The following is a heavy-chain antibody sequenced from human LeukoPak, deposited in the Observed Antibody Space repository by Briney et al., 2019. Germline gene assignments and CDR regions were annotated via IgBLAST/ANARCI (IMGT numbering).Heavy chain of an antibody. CDR2: IFPSGGEI. V-gene: IGHV3-23*01. CDR3: ATYRQVLLPFES. Sequence: GGSLRLSCAASGFTFSSYGVNWVRQSPGKGLEWVSSIFPSGGEIHYADSVRGRFTISRDNSKSTLSLQMNSLRAEDTAIYYCATYRQVLLPFESWGQGTLVTVSS. D-gene: IGHD2-8*02. CDR1: GFTFSSYG. J-gene: IGHJ4*02.